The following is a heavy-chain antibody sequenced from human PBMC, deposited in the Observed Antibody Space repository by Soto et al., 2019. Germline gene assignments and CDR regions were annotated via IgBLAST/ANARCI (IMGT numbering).Heavy chain of an antibody. Sequence: SVKVSCKASGGTFSSYAISWVRQAPGQGLEWMGGIIPIFGTANYAQKFQGRVTITADESTSTAYMELSSLRSEDTAVYYCARPGRSHDFWSGYYGDYGMDVWGQGTTVTVSS. CDR3: ARPGRSHDFWSGYYGDYGMDV. D-gene: IGHD3-3*01. V-gene: IGHV1-69*13. CDR1: GGTFSSYA. J-gene: IGHJ6*02. CDR2: IIPIFGTA.